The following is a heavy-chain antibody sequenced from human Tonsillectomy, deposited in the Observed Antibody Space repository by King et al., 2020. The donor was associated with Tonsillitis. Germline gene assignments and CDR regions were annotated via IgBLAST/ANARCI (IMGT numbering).Heavy chain of an antibody. CDR3: ERDLTSYDILAAYYIYYMDV. D-gene: IGHD3-9*01. Sequence: VQLVESGGGLVQPGGSLRLSCAASGFTFSSYWMHWVRQAPGKGLVWVSRINSDGSSTSYADSVKGRFTISRDNAKNTLYLQKNSLRAEDTAVFYCERDLTSYDILAAYYIYYMDVWGKGTTVTVSS. J-gene: IGHJ6*03. CDR1: GFTFSSYW. CDR2: INSDGSST. V-gene: IGHV3-74*01.